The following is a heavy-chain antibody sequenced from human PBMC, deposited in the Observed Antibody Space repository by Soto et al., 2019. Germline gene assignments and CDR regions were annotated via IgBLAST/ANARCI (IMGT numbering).Heavy chain of an antibody. CDR2: ISGSGGST. CDR3: AKDGGGYCSSTSCYYFDY. J-gene: IGHJ4*02. V-gene: IGHV3-23*01. CDR1: GFTFSSYA. D-gene: IGHD2-2*01. Sequence: GGSLRLSCAASGFTFSSYAMSWVRQAPGKGLEWVSAISGSGGSTYYADSVKGRFTISRDNSKNTLYLQMNSLRAEDTVVYYCAKDGGGYCSSTSCYYFDYWGQGTLVTVSS.